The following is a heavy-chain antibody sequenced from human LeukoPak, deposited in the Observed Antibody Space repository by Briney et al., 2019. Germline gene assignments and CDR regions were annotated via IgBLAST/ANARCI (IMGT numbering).Heavy chain of an antibody. Sequence: GRSLRLSCAASGFTFSNFAMHWARQAPGKGLEWVAVIWYDGSNKYYADSVKGRFTISRDNSKNTLYLQMNSLRAEDTAVYYCARDRSGSLDYWGQGTLVTVSS. CDR3: ARDRSGSLDY. D-gene: IGHD1-26*01. CDR1: GFTFSNFA. J-gene: IGHJ4*02. V-gene: IGHV3-33*08. CDR2: IWYDGSNK.